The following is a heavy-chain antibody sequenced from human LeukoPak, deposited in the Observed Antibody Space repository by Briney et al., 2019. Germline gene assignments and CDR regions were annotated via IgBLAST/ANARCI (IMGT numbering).Heavy chain of an antibody. CDR3: ARDPRSSGYCSGGSCSDWFDP. V-gene: IGHV4-61*01. J-gene: IGHJ5*02. D-gene: IGHD2-15*01. CDR2: IYYSGST. CDR1: GGSVSRGSYY. Sequence: SETLSLTCTVSGGSVSRGSYYWSWIRQPPGKGLEWIGYIYYSGSTNYNPSLKSRVTISVDTSKNQFSLKLSSVTAAGTAVYYCARDPRSSGYCSGGSCSDWFDPWGQGTLVTVSS.